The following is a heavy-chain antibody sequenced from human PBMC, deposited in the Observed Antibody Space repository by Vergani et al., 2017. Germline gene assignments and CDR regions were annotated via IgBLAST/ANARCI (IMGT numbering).Heavy chain of an antibody. J-gene: IGHJ6*03. D-gene: IGHD3-3*01. CDR3: ANVFGVGLYYMDV. CDR2: IRYDGSNK. CDR1: GFTFSSYG. Sequence: QVQLVESGGGVVQPGGSLRLSCAASGFTFSSYGMHWVRQAPGKGLEWVAFIRYDGSNKYYADSVKGRFTISRDNSKNTLYLQMNSLRAEDTAVYYCANVFGVGLYYMDVWGKGTTVTVSS. V-gene: IGHV3-30*02.